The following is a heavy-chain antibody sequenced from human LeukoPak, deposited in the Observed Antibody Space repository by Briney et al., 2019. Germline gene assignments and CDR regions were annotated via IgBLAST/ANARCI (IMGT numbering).Heavy chain of an antibody. J-gene: IGHJ4*02. V-gene: IGHV1-2*04. Sequence: GASVKVSCKAPGGTFRSNAISWVRQAPGQGLEWMGWINPNSGGTNYAQKFQAWVTMTRDTSISTAYMELSRLRSDDTAVYYCARGGYYNTSGPDYWGQGTLVTVSS. CDR1: GGTFRSNA. CDR3: ARGGYYNTSGPDY. D-gene: IGHD3-22*01. CDR2: INPNSGGT.